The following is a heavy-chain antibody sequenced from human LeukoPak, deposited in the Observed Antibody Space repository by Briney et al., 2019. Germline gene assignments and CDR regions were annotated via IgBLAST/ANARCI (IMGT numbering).Heavy chain of an antibody. V-gene: IGHV4-4*02. Sequence: SETLSLTCAVSGGSISSSNWWSWVRQPPGKGLEWIGEIYHSGSTNYNPSLKSRVTISVDTSKNQFSLKLSSVTAADTAVYYCARSYYYGSGSPRSFDYWGQGTLVTVSS. CDR3: ARSYYYGSGSPRSFDY. CDR1: GGSISSSNW. D-gene: IGHD3-10*01. CDR2: IYHSGST. J-gene: IGHJ4*02.